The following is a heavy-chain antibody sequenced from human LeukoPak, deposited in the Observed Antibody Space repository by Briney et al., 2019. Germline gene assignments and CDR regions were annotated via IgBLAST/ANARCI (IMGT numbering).Heavy chain of an antibody. CDR3: ARAPYVLGIDAFDI. D-gene: IGHD7-27*01. J-gene: IGHJ3*02. CDR2: IIPIFGTA. V-gene: IGHV1-69*05. CDR1: GGTFSSYA. Sequence: ASVKVSCKASGGTFSSYAISWVRQAPGQGLEWMGGIIPIFGTANYAQKFQGRVTITTDESTSTAYMELSSLRSEDTAVYYCARAPYVLGIDAFDIWGQGTMVTVSS.